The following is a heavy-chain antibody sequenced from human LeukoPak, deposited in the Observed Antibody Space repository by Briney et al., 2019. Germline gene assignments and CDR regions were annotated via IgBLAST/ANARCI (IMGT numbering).Heavy chain of an antibody. Sequence: SETLSLTCAVYGGSFSGYYWSWIRQPPGKGLEWIGEINHSGSTNYNPSLKSRVTISVDTSKNQFSLKLSSVTAADTAVYYCARVTISGWYVRRLDYWGQGTLVTVSS. D-gene: IGHD6-19*01. CDR3: ARVTISGWYVRRLDY. CDR1: GGSFSGYY. CDR2: INHSGST. J-gene: IGHJ4*02. V-gene: IGHV4-34*01.